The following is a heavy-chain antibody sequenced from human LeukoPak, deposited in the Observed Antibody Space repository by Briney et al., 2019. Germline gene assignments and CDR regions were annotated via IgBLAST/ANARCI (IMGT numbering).Heavy chain of an antibody. CDR3: ARLPTVTFFDY. CDR1: GGSISSYY. D-gene: IGHD4-17*01. Sequence: SETLSLTCTVSGGSISSYYWSWIRQSPGKGLEWIGYIYNSGSTNYNPSLKSRVTMSADTSKNQFSLKLSSVTAADTAVYYCARLPTVTFFDYWGQGTLVTVSS. CDR2: IYNSGST. J-gene: IGHJ4*02. V-gene: IGHV4-59*08.